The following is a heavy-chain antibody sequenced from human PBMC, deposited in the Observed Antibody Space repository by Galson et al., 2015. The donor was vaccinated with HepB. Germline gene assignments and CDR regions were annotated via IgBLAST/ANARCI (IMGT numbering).Heavy chain of an antibody. CDR2: IKQDGSER. D-gene: IGHD2-2*01. J-gene: IGHJ3*02. V-gene: IGHV3-7*03. Sequence: SLRLSCAASGFRLSAYWMSWVRQAPGKGLEWVANIKQDGSERNYVDSVKGRFTISRDNAKNSVYLQMNSLRAEDTAVYYCARESPFIVVVPAARDDSFDIWGQGTMVTVSS. CDR3: ARESPFIVVVPAARDDSFDI. CDR1: GFRLSAYW.